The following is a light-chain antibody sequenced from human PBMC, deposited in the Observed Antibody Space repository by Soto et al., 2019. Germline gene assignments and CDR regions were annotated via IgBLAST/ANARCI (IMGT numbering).Light chain of an antibody. CDR2: SAS. CDR1: QSISDT. Sequence: EIVMTQSPATLSVSPGGRATLSCRASQSISDTLAWYQQKPGQAPRLLIYSASRRPTDIPVRFSGSGSGAEFTLTISSLQSEDFAIYYCQQYNNLPPTFGQGTKVDIK. CDR3: QQYNNLPPT. V-gene: IGKV3-15*01. J-gene: IGKJ1*01.